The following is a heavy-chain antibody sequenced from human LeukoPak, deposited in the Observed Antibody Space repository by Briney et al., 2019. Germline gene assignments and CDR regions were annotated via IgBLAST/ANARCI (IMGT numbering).Heavy chain of an antibody. V-gene: IGHV3-23*01. D-gene: IGHD6-19*01. CDR2: IYNSGAKI. J-gene: IGHJ4*02. Sequence: HAGGSLRLSCAVSGLTFSTYSMTWVRQGPGKGLEWVSSIYNSGAKIFYANSVKGRFTISRDNSKNMLYLQMNSLRVEDTAVYYCAKDVAPDSGWDLDYWGQGTLVTVSS. CDR1: GLTFSTYS. CDR3: AKDVAPDSGWDLDY.